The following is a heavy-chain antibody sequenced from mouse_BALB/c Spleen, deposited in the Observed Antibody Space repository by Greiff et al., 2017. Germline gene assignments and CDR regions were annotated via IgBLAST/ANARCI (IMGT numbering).Heavy chain of an antibody. CDR3: AREFAY. J-gene: IGHJ3*01. Sequence: QVQLKQPGAELVMPGASVKMSCKASGYTFTDYWMHWVKQRPGQGLEWIGAIDTSDSYTSYNQKFKGKATLTVDESSSTAYMQLSSLTSEDSAVYYCAREFAYWGQGTLVTVSA. CDR1: GYTFTDYW. V-gene: IGHV1-69*01. CDR2: IDTSDSYT.